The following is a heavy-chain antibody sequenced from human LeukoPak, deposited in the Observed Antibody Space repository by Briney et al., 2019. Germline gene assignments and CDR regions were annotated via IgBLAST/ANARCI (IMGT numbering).Heavy chain of an antibody. D-gene: IGHD5-12*01. CDR3: ARNSGYDLPFDY. CDR2: ISSSSGYI. J-gene: IGHJ4*02. Sequence: GGSLRLSCAASGFTFNSYSMNWVRQTPGKGLEWVSSISSSSGYINYADSVKGRFTVSRDNAKNSLYLQMNSLRAEDTAVYYCARNSGYDLPFDYWGQGTLVTVSS. V-gene: IGHV3-21*01. CDR1: GFTFNSYS.